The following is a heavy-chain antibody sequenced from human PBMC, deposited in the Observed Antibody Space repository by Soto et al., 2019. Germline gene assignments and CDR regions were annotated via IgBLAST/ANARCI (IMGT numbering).Heavy chain of an antibody. V-gene: IGHV4-39*01. CDR1: GGSISSSSYY. J-gene: IGHJ4*02. Sequence: SETLSLTCTVSGGSISSSSYYWGWIRQPPGKGLEWIGSIYYSGSTYYNPSLKSRVTISVDTSKNQFSLKLSSVTAADTAVYYCARVSWLRAGYFDHWGQGTLVTVSS. CDR3: ARVSWLRAGYFDH. D-gene: IGHD5-12*01. CDR2: IYYSGST.